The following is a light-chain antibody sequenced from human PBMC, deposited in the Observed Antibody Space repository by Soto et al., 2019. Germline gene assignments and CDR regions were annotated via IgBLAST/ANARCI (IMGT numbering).Light chain of an antibody. CDR2: AAS. CDR1: QGISSW. V-gene: IGKV1-12*01. Sequence: DIQMPQSPSSVSASVGDRVTITCRASQGISSWLAWYQQKPGKAPKLLLYAASSLQSGVPSRFIGSRSGTDVLRTISGLQPKDFETNYCHQTNSVPLSFGGGTKGEIK. CDR3: HQTNSVPLS. J-gene: IGKJ4*01.